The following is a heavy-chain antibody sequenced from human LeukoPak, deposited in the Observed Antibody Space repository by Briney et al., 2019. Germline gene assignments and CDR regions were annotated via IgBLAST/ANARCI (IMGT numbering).Heavy chain of an antibody. Sequence: ASVKVSCKVSGYTLTELSMHWVRQAPGKGLEWMGGFDPEDGVTIYAQKFQGRVTMTEDTSTDTAYMELSSLRSEDTAVYYCATGPHCGGDCYHDYWGQGTLVTVSS. CDR2: FDPEDGVT. CDR1: GYTLTELS. J-gene: IGHJ4*02. V-gene: IGHV1-24*01. CDR3: ATGPHCGGDCYHDY. D-gene: IGHD2-21*02.